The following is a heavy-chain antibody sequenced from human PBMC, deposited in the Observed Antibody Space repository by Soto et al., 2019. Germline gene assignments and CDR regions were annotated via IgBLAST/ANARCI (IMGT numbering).Heavy chain of an antibody. CDR3: ASSITIFGVVIPYYFDY. Sequence: SQTLSLTCAISGDSVSSNSAAWNWIRQSPSRGLEWLGRTYYRSKWYNDYAVSVKSRITINPDTSKNQFSLQLNSVTPEDTAVYYCASSITIFGVVIPYYFDYWGQGTLVTVSS. J-gene: IGHJ4*02. V-gene: IGHV6-1*01. CDR1: GDSVSSNSAA. CDR2: TYYRSKWYN. D-gene: IGHD3-3*01.